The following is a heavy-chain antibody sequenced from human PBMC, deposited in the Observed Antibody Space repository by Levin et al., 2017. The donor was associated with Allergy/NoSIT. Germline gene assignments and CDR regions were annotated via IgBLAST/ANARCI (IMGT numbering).Heavy chain of an antibody. D-gene: IGHD6-13*01. J-gene: IGHJ4*01. CDR3: VREDSSSWSPIGDY. V-gene: IGHV3-30-3*01. Sequence: GESLKISCAASGFTFSNYAMYWVRQAPGKGLEWVAVISYDGTNKYYADSVKGRFTISRDNSKNTLYLQMNSLRAEDTAVYYCVREDSSSWSPIGDYWGQGTLVTVSS. CDR1: GFTFSNYA. CDR2: ISYDGTNK.